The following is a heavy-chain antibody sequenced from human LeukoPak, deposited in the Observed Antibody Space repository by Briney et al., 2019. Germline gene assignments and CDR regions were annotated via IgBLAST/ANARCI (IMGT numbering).Heavy chain of an antibody. CDR3: ARNAVSGSYSLYYFDY. J-gene: IGHJ4*02. Sequence: GGSLRLSCAASGFTFSDYYMSWIRQAPGKGLEWVSYISSSSSYTNYADSVKGRFTIFRDNAKNSLYLQMNSLRAEDTAVYYCARNAVSGSYSLYYFDYWGQGTLVTVSS. CDR1: GFTFSDYY. V-gene: IGHV3-11*06. D-gene: IGHD3-10*01. CDR2: ISSSSSYT.